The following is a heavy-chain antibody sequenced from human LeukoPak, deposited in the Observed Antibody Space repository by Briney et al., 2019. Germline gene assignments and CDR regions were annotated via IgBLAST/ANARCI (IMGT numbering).Heavy chain of an antibody. V-gene: IGHV4-59*08. Sequence: PSETLSLTCTVSGGSISSYYWSWIRQPPGKGLEWIGYIYYSGSTNYNPSLKSRVTISVDTSKNQFSLKLSSVTAAHTAVYYCARQRYYHAFGIWGQGTMVTVSS. CDR1: GGSISSYY. CDR2: IYYSGST. J-gene: IGHJ3*02. CDR3: ARQRYYHAFGI. D-gene: IGHD3-9*01.